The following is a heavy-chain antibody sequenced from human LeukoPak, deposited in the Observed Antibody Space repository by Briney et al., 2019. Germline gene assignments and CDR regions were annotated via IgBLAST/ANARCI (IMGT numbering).Heavy chain of an antibody. CDR3: AREGATAGSGYHFDY. CDR1: GFTFSDYY. J-gene: IGHJ4*02. CDR2: ISSSSSSI. D-gene: IGHD6-13*01. V-gene: IGHV3-21*01. Sequence: GGSLRLSCAASGFTFSDYYMSWVRQAPGKGLEWVSSISSSSSSIYYAGSVKGRFTISRDNTQKSLYLQMNSLRAEDTAVYYCAREGATAGSGYHFDYWGQGSLVTVSS.